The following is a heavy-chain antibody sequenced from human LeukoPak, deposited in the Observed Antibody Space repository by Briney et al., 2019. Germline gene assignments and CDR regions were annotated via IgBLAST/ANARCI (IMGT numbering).Heavy chain of an antibody. CDR3: TTAADIVVVVAALSYFDY. J-gene: IGHJ4*02. Sequence: TGGSLRLSCAASGFTFSNAWMSWVRQAPGKGLEWVGRIKSKTDGGTTDYAAPVKGRFTISRDDSKNTLYLQMNSLKTEDTAVYYCTTAADIVVVVAALSYFDYWGQGTLVTVSS. CDR1: GFTFSNAW. V-gene: IGHV3-15*01. D-gene: IGHD2-15*01. CDR2: IKSKTDGGTT.